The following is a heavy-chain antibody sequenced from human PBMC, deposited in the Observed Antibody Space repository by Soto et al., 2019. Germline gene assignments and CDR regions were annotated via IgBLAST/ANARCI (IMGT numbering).Heavy chain of an antibody. CDR2: ISSISTYA. J-gene: IGHJ6*02. Sequence: QVQLVESGGGLVKPGGSLRLSCAASGFTFSDYYMSWVRQAPGKGLEWVSYISSISTYANYADSVKRRFTISRDNAKNSLDLQMNSLRDDDTAVYYCARLAECSNNICSYGMDVWGQGATVTVSS. CDR3: ARLAECSNNICSYGMDV. CDR1: GFTFSDYY. D-gene: IGHD3-10*02. V-gene: IGHV3-11*06.